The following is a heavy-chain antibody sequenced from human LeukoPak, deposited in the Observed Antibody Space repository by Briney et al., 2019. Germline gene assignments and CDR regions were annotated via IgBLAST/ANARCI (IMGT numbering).Heavy chain of an antibody. V-gene: IGHV5-51*01. CDR1: GYSFTTYW. Sequence: GESLKISCKGSGYSFTTYWIGWVRQMPGRGLEWMGIIYPGDSDTRYSPSFQGQVTISADKSISTAYLQWSSLKASDTAVYYCARHVTTASAARGFDIWGQGTMVTVSS. J-gene: IGHJ3*02. CDR2: IYPGDSDT. CDR3: ARHVTTASAARGFDI. D-gene: IGHD1-14*01.